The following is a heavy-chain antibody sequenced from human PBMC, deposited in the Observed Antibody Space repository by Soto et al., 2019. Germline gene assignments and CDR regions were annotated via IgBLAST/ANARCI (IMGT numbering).Heavy chain of an antibody. J-gene: IGHJ4*02. CDR1: GYTFTSYG. V-gene: IGHV1-18*04. CDR2: ISAYNGNT. Sequence: ASVKVSCKASGYTFTSYGISWVPQAPGQGLEWRGWISAYNGNTNYAQKLQGRVTMTTDTSTSTAYMVLRSLRSDDTAVYYCARDRTYYYDSSGYGGGDYWGQGTMVTVSS. CDR3: ARDRTYYYDSSGYGGGDY. D-gene: IGHD3-22*01.